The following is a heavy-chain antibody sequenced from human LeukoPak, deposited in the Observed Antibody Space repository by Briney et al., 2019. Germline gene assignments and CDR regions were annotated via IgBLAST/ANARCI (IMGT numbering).Heavy chain of an antibody. J-gene: IGHJ4*02. CDR2: ISSGGSTI. V-gene: IGHV3-48*03. CDR1: GFTFSSYE. D-gene: IGHD3-10*01. CDR3: AKDGVPSRWFGRNYFDY. Sequence: GGSLRLSCAASGFTFSSYEMNWVRQAPGKGLEWVSYISSGGSTIYYADSVKGRFTISRDNAKNSLYLQMNSLRAEDTAVYYCAKDGVPSRWFGRNYFDYWGQGTLVTVSS.